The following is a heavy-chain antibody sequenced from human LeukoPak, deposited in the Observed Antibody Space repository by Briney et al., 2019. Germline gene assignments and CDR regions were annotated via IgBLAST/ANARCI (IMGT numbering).Heavy chain of an antibody. V-gene: IGHV4-59*08. CDR2: IYYSGTT. CDR3: ARQGNRAIATRHGLDV. J-gene: IGHJ6*02. Sequence: WETLSLTCAVSGGSISGYYWSWIRQPPGKGLEWIGYIYYSGTTKYSPSLKSRVTISVDTSKNQFSLKLTSVTAADSAVYYCARQGNRAIATRHGLDVWGQGTTVTVSS. CDR1: GGSISGYY. D-gene: IGHD6-6*01.